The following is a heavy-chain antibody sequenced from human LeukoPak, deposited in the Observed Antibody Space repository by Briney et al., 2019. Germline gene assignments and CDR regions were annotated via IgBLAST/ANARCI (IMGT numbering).Heavy chain of an antibody. Sequence: GGSLRLSCAASGFTFSSYWMSWVRQAPGQGLEWVAKIKQDGSEKYYVDSVKGRFTISRDNAKNSLYLQMNSLRADDTAVYYCARDGCSGASCYSGNHWGQGTLVTVSS. D-gene: IGHD2-15*01. CDR2: IKQDGSEK. J-gene: IGHJ5*02. CDR1: GFTFSSYW. V-gene: IGHV3-7*01. CDR3: ARDGCSGASCYSGNH.